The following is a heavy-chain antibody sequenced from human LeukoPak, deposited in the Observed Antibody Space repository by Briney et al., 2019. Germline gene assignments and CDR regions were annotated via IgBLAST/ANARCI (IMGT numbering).Heavy chain of an antibody. J-gene: IGHJ4*02. V-gene: IGHV3-66*04. D-gene: IGHD6-19*01. CDR1: GFTFSSYW. CDR2: IYSGGST. Sequence: PGGSLRLSCAASGFTFSSYWMSWVRQAPGKGLEWVSVIYSGGSTYYADSVKGRFTISRDNSKNMLYLQMNSLRAEDTAVYYCARQKYSSGPDYWGQGTLVTVSS. CDR3: ARQKYSSGPDY.